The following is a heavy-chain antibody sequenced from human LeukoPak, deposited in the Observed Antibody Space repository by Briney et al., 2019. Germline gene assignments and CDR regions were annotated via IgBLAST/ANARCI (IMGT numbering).Heavy chain of an antibody. Sequence: PSEALSLTCTVPGGSISNYYWSWIRQPAGKGLEWIERIYSSGTTIYNPSLKSRVTMSVDTSKNQFSLKLSSVTAADTAVYFCASGSSGYDPWGQGTLVTVSS. CDR3: ASGSSGYDP. V-gene: IGHV4-4*07. J-gene: IGHJ5*02. CDR2: IYSSGTT. D-gene: IGHD5-12*01. CDR1: GGSISNYY.